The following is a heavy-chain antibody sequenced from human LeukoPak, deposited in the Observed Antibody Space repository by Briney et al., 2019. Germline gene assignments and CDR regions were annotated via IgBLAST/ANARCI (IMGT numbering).Heavy chain of an antibody. Sequence: GGSLRLSCAASGFTFSSYAMSWVRQAPGKGLEWVSATSGSGGSTYYADSVKGRFTISRDNAKNTLYLQMNSLRAEDTAVYYCARDWFHAIDYWGQGILVTVSS. CDR2: TSGSGGST. J-gene: IGHJ4*02. V-gene: IGHV3-23*01. CDR3: ARDWFHAIDY. CDR1: GFTFSSYA. D-gene: IGHD2/OR15-2a*01.